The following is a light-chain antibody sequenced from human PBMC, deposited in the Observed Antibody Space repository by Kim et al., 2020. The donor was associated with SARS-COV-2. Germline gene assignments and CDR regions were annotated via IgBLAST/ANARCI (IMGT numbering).Light chain of an antibody. CDR3: SSYAGSKNV. CDR1: SSDVGGYNY. Sequence: QSALTQPPSASGSPGKSVTISCTGTSSDVGGYNYVSWYQQHPGQAPKLMIYEVSKRPSGVPDRFSGSKSGNTASLTVSGLQAEDEADYYCSSYAGSKNVFGTGTKVTVL. CDR2: EVS. V-gene: IGLV2-8*01. J-gene: IGLJ1*01.